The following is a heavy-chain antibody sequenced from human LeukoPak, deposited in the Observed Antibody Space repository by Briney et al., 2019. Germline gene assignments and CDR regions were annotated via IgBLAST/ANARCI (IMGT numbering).Heavy chain of an antibody. Sequence: AGGSLRLSCAASGCTFSSYGMHWVRQAPGKGLEWVAVIWYDGSNKYYADSVKGRFTISRDNSKNTLYLQMNSLRAEDTAVYYCAKGGWFGELFPLDYWGQGTLVTVSS. CDR1: GCTFSSYG. J-gene: IGHJ4*02. D-gene: IGHD3-10*01. CDR3: AKGGWFGELFPLDY. CDR2: IWYDGSNK. V-gene: IGHV3-33*06.